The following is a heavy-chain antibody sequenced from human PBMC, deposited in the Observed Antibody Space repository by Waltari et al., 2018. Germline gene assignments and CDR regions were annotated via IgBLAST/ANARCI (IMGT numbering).Heavy chain of an antibody. CDR1: GGSISSSSYS. Sequence: QLQLQESGPGLVKPSETLSLTCTVSGGSISSSSYSWGWIRQPPGQGLEWIGSIYYSGSTYYNPSLKSRVTISVDTSKNQFSLKLSSVTAADTAVYYCARLIESADYDILTGYFDYWGQGTLVTVSS. CDR3: ARLIESADYDILTGYFDY. D-gene: IGHD3-9*01. CDR2: IYYSGST. V-gene: IGHV4-39*01. J-gene: IGHJ4*02.